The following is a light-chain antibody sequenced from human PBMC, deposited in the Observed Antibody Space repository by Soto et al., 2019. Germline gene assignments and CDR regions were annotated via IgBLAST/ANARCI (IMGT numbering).Light chain of an antibody. CDR3: QQYNNWPPLT. V-gene: IGKV3-15*01. Sequence: KVMTHAAATLSVSHGGRATLSCRASQSVSSNLAWYQQKPGQAPRLLINGASTRATSIPARWSSSGSGTELTLTISSLQSEDFAVYYCQQYNNWPPLTFGHGTKVDIK. CDR2: GAS. CDR1: QSVSSN. J-gene: IGKJ3*01.